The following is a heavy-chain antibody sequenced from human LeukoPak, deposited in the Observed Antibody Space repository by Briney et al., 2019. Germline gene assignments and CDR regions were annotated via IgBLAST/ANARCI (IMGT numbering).Heavy chain of an antibody. Sequence: SETLSLTCTVSGGSISSYYWSWIRQPPGKGLEWIGYIYCSGSTNYNPSLKSRVTISVDTSKNQFSLKLSSVTAADTAVYYCAGGRRDAFDIWGQGTMVTVSS. CDR1: GGSISSYY. J-gene: IGHJ3*02. CDR2: IYCSGST. V-gene: IGHV4-59*01. CDR3: AGGRRDAFDI.